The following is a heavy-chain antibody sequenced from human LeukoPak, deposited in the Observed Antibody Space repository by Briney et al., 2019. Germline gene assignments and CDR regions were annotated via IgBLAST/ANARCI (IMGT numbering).Heavy chain of an antibody. CDR3: AKAPSGVTNFDY. D-gene: IGHD2-21*02. J-gene: IGHJ4*02. Sequence: GGSLRLSCAASGFTFSSYAMSWVRQAPGKGLEWVSAISGSGGSTYYADSVKGRFTISRDNSKNTQYLQMNSLRAEDTAVYYCAKAPSGVTNFDYWGQGTLVTVSS. V-gene: IGHV3-23*01. CDR1: GFTFSSYA. CDR2: ISGSGGST.